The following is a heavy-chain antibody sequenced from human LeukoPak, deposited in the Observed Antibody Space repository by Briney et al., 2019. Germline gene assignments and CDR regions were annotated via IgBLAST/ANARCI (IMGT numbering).Heavy chain of an antibody. Sequence: GGSLRLSCAASGFTFSSYSMNWVRQAPGKGLDWVSSISSSSSYIYYADSVKGRFTISRDNVKNALYLQMNSLRAEDTAVYYCAGYDFWKDTGGYWGQGTLVAVSS. V-gene: IGHV3-21*01. CDR2: ISSSSSYI. CDR3: AGYDFWKDTGGY. D-gene: IGHD3-3*01. J-gene: IGHJ4*02. CDR1: GFTFSSYS.